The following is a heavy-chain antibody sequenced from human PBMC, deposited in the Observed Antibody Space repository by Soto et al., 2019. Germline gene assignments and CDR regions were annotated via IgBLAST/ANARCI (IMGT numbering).Heavy chain of an antibody. CDR3: SRDVVVGAKALNY. Sequence: PGGSLRLSCAASGFTFSNYWMTWVRQAPGKGLEWVANIKEDGSEKHYVDSVKGRFTISRDNAKNSLYLQMNSLRVEDTAVYFSSRDVVVGAKALNYWGQGALVTVSS. CDR1: GFTFSNYW. V-gene: IGHV3-7*01. D-gene: IGHD2-15*01. CDR2: IKEDGSEK. J-gene: IGHJ4*01.